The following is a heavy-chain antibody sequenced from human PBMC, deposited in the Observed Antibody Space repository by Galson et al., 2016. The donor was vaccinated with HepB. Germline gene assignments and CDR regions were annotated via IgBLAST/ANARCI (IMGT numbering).Heavy chain of an antibody. Sequence: GQGLEWMGWINPNSGGTNYAQKFQGRVTMTRDTSISTAYMELSSLRSNDTAVYYCARDRLGGYDYHWGQGTLVTVSS. D-gene: IGHD5-12*01. V-gene: IGHV1-2*02. CDR3: ARDRLGGYDYH. J-gene: IGHJ5*02. CDR2: INPNSGGT.